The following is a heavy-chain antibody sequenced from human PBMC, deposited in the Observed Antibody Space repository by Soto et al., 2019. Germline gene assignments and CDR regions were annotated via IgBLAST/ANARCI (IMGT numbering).Heavy chain of an antibody. Sequence: ASVKVSCKASGYTFGNNDISWVRQGTGQGLEWMGWMNPNSGKGGYAQKFQGRVTMTRDTSTSTAYMELGRLTSDDTAIYYCARMATFGTLNWFDPWGQGTLVTVSS. J-gene: IGHJ5*02. CDR1: GYTFGNND. D-gene: IGHD3-16*01. CDR2: MNPNSGKG. CDR3: ARMATFGTLNWFDP. V-gene: IGHV1-8*01.